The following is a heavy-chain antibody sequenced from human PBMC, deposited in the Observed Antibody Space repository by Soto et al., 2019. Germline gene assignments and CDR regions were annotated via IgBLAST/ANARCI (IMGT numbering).Heavy chain of an antibody. CDR3: ARDGPPYSPTSRWFGP. V-gene: IGHV3-7*01. D-gene: IGHD6-13*01. Sequence: EVQLVESGGGLVQPGGSLRLSCAASGFTFNSYWMSWVRQTPGKGLEWVANIKQDGGEKHYVDPVKGRFTISRDNAKNSLHLQMNSLRVEDTGVYYCARDGPPYSPTSRWFGPWGQGTLVTVSS. CDR2: IKQDGGEK. J-gene: IGHJ5*02. CDR1: GFTFNSYW.